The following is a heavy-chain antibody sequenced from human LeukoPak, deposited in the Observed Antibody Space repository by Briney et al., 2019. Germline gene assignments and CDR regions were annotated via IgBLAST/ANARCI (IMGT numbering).Heavy chain of an antibody. Sequence: GGSLRLSCAASGFTVSSNHMNWVRQAPGKGLEWVSIIYNDGSTYYADSVKGRFTISRDNSKNTLYLEMNSLRDEDTAVYYCARDFGSWLEWGQGTLVTVSS. CDR1: GFTVSSNH. J-gene: IGHJ4*02. CDR2: IYNDGST. D-gene: IGHD6-13*01. V-gene: IGHV3-53*01. CDR3: ARDFGSWLE.